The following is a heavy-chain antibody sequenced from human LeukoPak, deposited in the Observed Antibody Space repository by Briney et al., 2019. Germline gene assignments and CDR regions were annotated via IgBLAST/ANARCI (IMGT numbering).Heavy chain of an antibody. CDR2: SYTSGST. V-gene: IGHV4-61*02. D-gene: IGHD2-15*01. J-gene: IGHJ6*03. CDR1: VGSIRSGSYY. Sequence: SETLSLTCTVSVGSIRSGSYYWSWIRQPAGEKLEWIGRSYTSGSTNYNPSLKSRVTISLDTSKNQFSLKLRSVTAADTAVYYCSISMRFSDNYMDVWGKGTTVTVSS. CDR3: SISMRFSDNYMDV.